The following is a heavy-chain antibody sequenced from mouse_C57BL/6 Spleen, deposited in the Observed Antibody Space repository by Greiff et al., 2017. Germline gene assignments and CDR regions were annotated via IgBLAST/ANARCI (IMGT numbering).Heavy chain of an antibody. CDR2: ISSGSSTI. CDR3: AGYYGSSWGFAY. J-gene: IGHJ3*01. CDR1: GFTFSDYG. Sequence: DVMLVESGGGLVKPGGSLKLSCAASGFTFSDYGMHWVRQAPEKGLEWVAYISSGSSTIYYADTVKGRFNISRDNAKNTLFLQMTSLRSEDTAMYYCAGYYGSSWGFAYWGQGTLVTVSA. D-gene: IGHD1-1*01. V-gene: IGHV5-17*01.